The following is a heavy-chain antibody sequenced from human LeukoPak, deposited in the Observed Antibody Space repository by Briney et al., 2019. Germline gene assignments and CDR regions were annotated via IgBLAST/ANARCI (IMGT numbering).Heavy chain of an antibody. V-gene: IGHV3-23*01. D-gene: IGHD3-10*01. CDR1: GFTFSSYA. Sequence: PGGSLRLSCAASGFTFSSYAMNWVRLSAGKGLEWVSTISGSGGSTYYADSVKGRFTISRDNSKNTLYLQMNSLRAEDTAVYYCAKDSFRGVIITSWDFWGQGTLVTVSS. CDR3: AKDSFRGVIITSWDF. J-gene: IGHJ4*02. CDR2: ISGSGGST.